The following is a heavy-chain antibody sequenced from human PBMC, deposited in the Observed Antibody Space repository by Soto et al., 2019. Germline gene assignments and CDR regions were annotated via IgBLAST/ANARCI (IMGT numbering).Heavy chain of an antibody. CDR2: ISSSGSTI. CDR1: GFTFSSYE. V-gene: IGHV3-48*03. J-gene: IGHJ6*02. Sequence: GGSLRLSCAASGFTFSSYEMNWVRQAPGKGLEWVSYISSSGSTIYYADSVKGRFTISRDNAKNSLYLQMNSLRAEDTAVYYCASTFVGRYFDWLIGYGMDVWGQGTTVTVSS. CDR3: ASTFVGRYFDWLIGYGMDV. D-gene: IGHD3-9*01.